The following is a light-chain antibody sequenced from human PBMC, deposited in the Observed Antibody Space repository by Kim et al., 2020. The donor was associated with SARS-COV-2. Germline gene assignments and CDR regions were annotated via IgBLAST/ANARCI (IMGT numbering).Light chain of an antibody. Sequence: DIQMTQSPSSLSASVGDRVTITCQASQDITNFLNWYQQESGKAPKLLMYDASTLVSGVPSRFGGSGSGTHFTFTITNLQPEDIGTYYCQQYDNLPLTFGGGTKVDIK. CDR1: QDITNF. V-gene: IGKV1-33*01. CDR2: DAS. CDR3: QQYDNLPLT. J-gene: IGKJ4*01.